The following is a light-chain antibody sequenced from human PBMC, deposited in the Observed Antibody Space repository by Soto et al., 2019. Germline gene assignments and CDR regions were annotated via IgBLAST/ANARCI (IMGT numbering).Light chain of an antibody. V-gene: IGLV2-14*01. CDR3: SSYTSSSLV. J-gene: IGLJ1*01. CDR2: DVS. CDR1: SSDAGGYNY. Sequence: QSVLTQPASVSGSPGQSITISCTGTSSDAGGYNYVSWYQQHPGKAPKLMIYDVSNRPSGVSNRFSGSKSGNTASLTISGLQAEDEADYYCSSYTSSSLVFGTGTKLTVL.